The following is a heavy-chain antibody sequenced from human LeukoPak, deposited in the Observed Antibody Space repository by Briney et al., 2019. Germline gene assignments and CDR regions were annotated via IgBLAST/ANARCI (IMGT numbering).Heavy chain of an antibody. CDR3: ARQAVTGWFDP. J-gene: IGHJ5*02. D-gene: IGHD4-11*01. CDR2: IYTSGST. V-gene: IGHV4-4*09. Sequence: KSSETLSLTCTVSGGSISSYYWSWIRQPPGKGLEWIGYIYTSGSTNYNPSLKSRVTISVDTSKNQFSLKLSSVTAADTAVYYCARQAVTGWFDPWGQRTLVTVSS. CDR1: GGSISSYY.